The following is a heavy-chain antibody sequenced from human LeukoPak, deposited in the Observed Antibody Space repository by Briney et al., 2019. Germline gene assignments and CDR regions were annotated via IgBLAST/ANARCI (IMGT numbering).Heavy chain of an antibody. J-gene: IGHJ6*03. CDR3: ARDSGAYGETGGGYYYYMDV. D-gene: IGHD4-17*01. V-gene: IGHV1-69*06. CDR2: IIPIFGTA. Sequence: ASVKVSCKASGGTFSSYAISWVQQAPGQGLEWTGGIIPIFGTANYAQKFQGRVTITADKSTSTAYMELSSLRSEDTAVYYCARDSGAYGETGGGYYYYMDVWGKGTTVTISS. CDR1: GGTFSSYA.